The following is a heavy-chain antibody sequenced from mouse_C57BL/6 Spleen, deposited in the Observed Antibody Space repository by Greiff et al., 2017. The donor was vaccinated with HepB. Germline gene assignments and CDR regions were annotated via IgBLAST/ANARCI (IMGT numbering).Heavy chain of an antibody. D-gene: IGHD1-1*01. CDR2: IYPGSGST. Sequence: QIQLQQSGAELVKPGASVKMSCKASGYTFTSYWITWVKQRPGQGLEWIGDIYPGSGSTNYNEKFKSKATLTVDTSSSTAYMQLSSLTSEDSAVYYCARYGWERYYFDYWGQGTTLTVSS. CDR1: GYTFTSYW. V-gene: IGHV1-55*01. CDR3: ARYGWERYYFDY. J-gene: IGHJ2*01.